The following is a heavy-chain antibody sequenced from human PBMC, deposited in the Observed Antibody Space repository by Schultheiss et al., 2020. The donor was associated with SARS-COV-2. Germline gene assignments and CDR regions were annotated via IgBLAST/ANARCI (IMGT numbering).Heavy chain of an antibody. V-gene: IGHV3-53*01. CDR1: GFTVSSNY. CDR2: IYSGGST. D-gene: IGHD3-3*01. J-gene: IGHJ4*02. CDR3: ARGRNGNDFWSGTSLDY. Sequence: GGSLRLSCAASGFTVSSNYMSWVRQAPGKGLEWVSVIYSGGSTYYADSVKGRFTISRDNSKNTLYLQMNSLRAEDTAVYYCARGRNGNDFWSGTSLDYWGQGTLVTVSS.